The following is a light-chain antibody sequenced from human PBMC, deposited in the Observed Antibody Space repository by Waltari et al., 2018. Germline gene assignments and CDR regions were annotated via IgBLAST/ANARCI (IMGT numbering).Light chain of an antibody. J-gene: IGKJ1*01. CDR1: QDISNY. V-gene: IGKV1-33*01. CDR3: QQYYDYQRS. CDR2: AAS. Sequence: DIQMTQSPSSLSASVGDRVTITCQASQDISNYLNWYQQKPGKAPKLLIYAASTLQSGVSSRFTGSGSGTYFTLSISCLQSEDFATYYCQQYYDYQRSFGQGTKVEIK.